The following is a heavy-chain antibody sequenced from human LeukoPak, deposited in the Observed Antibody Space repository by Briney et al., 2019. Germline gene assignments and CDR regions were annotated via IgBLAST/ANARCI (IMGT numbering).Heavy chain of an antibody. CDR3: ARGWTPNYFDY. V-gene: IGHV4-39*07. J-gene: IGHJ4*02. CDR1: GGSTSSSSDY. CDR2: MYQSGST. Sequence: SETLSLTCTVSGGSTSSSSDYWVWIRQPPGKGLEWIGSMYQSGSTYKNLSLESRVTISVDTSKNQFSLKLSSVTAADTAVYYCARGWTPNYFDYWGQGTLVTVSS. D-gene: IGHD6-19*01.